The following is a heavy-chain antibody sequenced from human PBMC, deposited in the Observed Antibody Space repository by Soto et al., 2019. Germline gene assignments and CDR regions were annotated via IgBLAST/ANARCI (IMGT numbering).Heavy chain of an antibody. D-gene: IGHD6-13*01. CDR1: GGSFSGYY. J-gene: IGHJ5*02. V-gene: IGHV4-34*01. CDR2: INHSGST. Sequence: QVQLQQWGAGLLKPSETLSLTCAVYGGSFSGYYWSWIRQPPGKGLEWIGEINHSGSTNYNPSLKSRVTISVDTSKNQFSLKLSSVTAADTAVYYCARVRLRSSWYRWYNWFDPWGQGTLVTVSS. CDR3: ARVRLRSSWYRWYNWFDP.